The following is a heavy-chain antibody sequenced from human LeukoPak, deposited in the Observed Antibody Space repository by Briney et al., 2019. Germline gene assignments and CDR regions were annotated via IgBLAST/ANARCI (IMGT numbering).Heavy chain of an antibody. Sequence: SETLSLTCTVSGGSITSGTFYWGWTRQPPGKGLEWIGTIHHSGSTSYNPSLQSRATISVDTSNNQFSLKLSSVTAADTAVYYCAREGYCSGGSCYYFDYWGQGTLVTVSS. V-gene: IGHV4-39*07. D-gene: IGHD2-15*01. CDR3: AREGYCSGGSCYYFDY. CDR2: IHHSGST. CDR1: GGSITSGTFY. J-gene: IGHJ4*02.